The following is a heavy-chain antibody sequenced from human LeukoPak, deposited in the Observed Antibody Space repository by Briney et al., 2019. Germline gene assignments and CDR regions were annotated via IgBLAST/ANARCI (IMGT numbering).Heavy chain of an antibody. CDR2: IYYSGST. CDR3: ARDRIEGATTEVANWFDP. D-gene: IGHD1-26*01. V-gene: IGHV4-39*07. CDR1: GGSISSSSCY. Sequence: SETLSLTCTVSGGSISSSSCYWGWIRQPPGKGLEWIGSIYYSGSTYYNPSLKSRVTISVDTSKNQFSLKLSSVTAADTAVYYCARDRIEGATTEVANWFDPWGQGTLVTVSS. J-gene: IGHJ5*02.